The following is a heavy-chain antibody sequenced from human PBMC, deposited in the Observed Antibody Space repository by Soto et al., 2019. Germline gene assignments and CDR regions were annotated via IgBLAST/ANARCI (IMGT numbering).Heavy chain of an antibody. D-gene: IGHD6-13*01. J-gene: IGHJ4*02. CDR3: ARHRTGSSSWLYYFDY. CDR2: IYYSGST. CDR1: GGSISSSSYY. Sequence: SETLSLTCTVSGGSISSSSYYWGWIRQPPGKGLEWIGSIYYSGSTYYNPSLKSRVTISVDTSKNQFSLKLSSVTAADTAVYYCARHRTGSSSWLYYFDYWGQGTLVTVSS. V-gene: IGHV4-39*01.